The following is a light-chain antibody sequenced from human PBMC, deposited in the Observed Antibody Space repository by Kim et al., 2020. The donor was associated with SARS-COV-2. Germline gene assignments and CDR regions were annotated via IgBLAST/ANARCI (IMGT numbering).Light chain of an antibody. Sequence: QSVVTQPASVSGSPGQSITISCTGTSSDVGGYNYVSWYQQHPGKAPKLMVYDVSQRPSGVSNRFSGSKSDNTASLTISGLQAEDEADYYCSSYTSSSTWVFGGGTQLTVL. CDR3: SSYTSSSTWV. V-gene: IGLV2-14*01. CDR1: SSDVGGYNY. J-gene: IGLJ3*02. CDR2: DVS.